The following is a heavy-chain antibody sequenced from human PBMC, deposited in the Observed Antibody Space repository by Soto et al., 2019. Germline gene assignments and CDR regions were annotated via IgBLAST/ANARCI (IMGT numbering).Heavy chain of an antibody. Sequence: QVQLVQSGAEVKKSGASVKVSCKASGYTFTNYYLHWVRQAPGQGLEWMGMIKPSGGSITYAQKCQGRVTMTSDTSTNTVYMELSSLRSEDTAVYYCARDLLYYGETHNWFDPWGQGTLVTVSS. CDR2: IKPSGGSI. CDR3: ARDLLYYGETHNWFDP. V-gene: IGHV1-46*03. J-gene: IGHJ5*02. CDR1: GYTFTNYY. D-gene: IGHD4-17*01.